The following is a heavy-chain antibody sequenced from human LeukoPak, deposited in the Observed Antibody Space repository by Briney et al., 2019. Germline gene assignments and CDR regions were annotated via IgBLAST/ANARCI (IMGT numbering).Heavy chain of an antibody. CDR3: ARGLQWGFDW. CDR1: GFNYNIYS. V-gene: IGHV3-48*01. J-gene: IGHJ4*02. D-gene: IGHD6-19*01. CDR2: ITGGSNTI. Sequence: GGSLRLSCAASGFNYNIYSMNWVRQAPGKGLEWVSYITGGSNTIYYGDPVKGRFTISRDNAKNSLYLQMNSLRAEDTAVYYCARGLQWGFDWWGQGTLVTVSS.